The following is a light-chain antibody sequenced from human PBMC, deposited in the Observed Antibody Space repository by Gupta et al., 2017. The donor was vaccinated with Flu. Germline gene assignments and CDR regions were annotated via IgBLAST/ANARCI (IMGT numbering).Light chain of an antibody. V-gene: IGKV1-39*01. CDR2: AAS. J-gene: IGKJ5*01. CDR3: QQTDRAPDT. CDR1: QSIGVY. Sequence: PSSLSASVGDRVTITCRASQSIGVYLNWYQQKPTKAPKLLIYAASNVQGGVPSRFSGGGSGTDFSLTISRLQPEDFATYFCQQTDRAPDTFGQGTRMEIK.